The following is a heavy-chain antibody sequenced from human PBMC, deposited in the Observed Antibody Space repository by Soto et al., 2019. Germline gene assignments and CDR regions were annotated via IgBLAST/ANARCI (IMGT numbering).Heavy chain of an antibody. CDR3: ARLKEDGYSLYFDY. CDR2: IYSGGTP. D-gene: IGHD5-18*01. J-gene: IGHJ4*02. CDR1: GFPVSSNY. Sequence: GGSLSLSCAASGFPVSSNYMGWVRQAPGKGLEGVSVIYSGGTPNYADSVKGRFTISRDNSRNTLYLQMYNLRAEDTAVYYCARLKEDGYSLYFDYWGQGTLVTVSS. V-gene: IGHV3-53*01.